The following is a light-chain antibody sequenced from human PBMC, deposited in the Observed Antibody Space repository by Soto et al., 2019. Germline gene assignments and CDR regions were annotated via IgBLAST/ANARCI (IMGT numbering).Light chain of an antibody. J-gene: IGLJ3*02. CDR2: EVS. CDR1: SSDIGGYNY. V-gene: IGLV2-8*01. Sequence: QSALTQPPSASGSPGQSVTISCTGTSSDIGGYNYVSWYQQHPGKAPNLMISEVSKRPSGGPDRFSGSKSGNTAYLSVSGLQADDEAEYYCNSYVGSIHWVFGGGTKLTVL. CDR3: NSYVGSIHWV.